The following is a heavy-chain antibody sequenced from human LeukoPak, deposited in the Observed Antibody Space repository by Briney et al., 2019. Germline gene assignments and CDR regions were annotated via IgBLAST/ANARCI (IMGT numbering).Heavy chain of an antibody. J-gene: IGHJ3*02. CDR1: GASISSSY. D-gene: IGHD1-26*01. CDR3: ARETRLHSGSYSNDAFDI. V-gene: IGHV4-59*01. CDR2: IYYSGTT. Sequence: SETLSLTCTVSGASISSSYWSWIRQPPGKGLEWIGYIYYSGTTKYNPSLKSRVTISVDTSKNQFSLKVNSVAAADTAVYYCARETRLHSGSYSNDAFDIWGQGTMVTVSS.